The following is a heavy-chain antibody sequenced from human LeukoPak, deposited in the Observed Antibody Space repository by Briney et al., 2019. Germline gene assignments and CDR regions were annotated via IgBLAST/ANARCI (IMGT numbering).Heavy chain of an antibody. CDR1: GGSISSGRYY. D-gene: IGHD4-17*01. V-gene: IGHV4-31*03. CDR2: IYYSGST. J-gene: IGHJ5*01. Sequence: SETLSLTCTVSGGSISSGRYYWSWIRQHPGKGLEWIGYIYYSGSTYYNPSLKSRVTISVDTSKNQFSLKLSSVTAADTAVYYCAREGAYRTYGDYSPFDFWGQGTLVTVSS. CDR3: AREGAYRTYGDYSPFDF.